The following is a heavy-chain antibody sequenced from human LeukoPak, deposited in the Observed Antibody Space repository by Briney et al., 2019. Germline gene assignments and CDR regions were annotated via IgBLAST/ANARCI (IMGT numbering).Heavy chain of an antibody. D-gene: IGHD1-26*01. J-gene: IGHJ4*02. V-gene: IGHV3-9*01. Sequence: GRSLRLSCSASGFTFDDFAMHWVRQVPGRGLEWVATISWNSDGSGYADSVKGRFTIYRDNAKNPLYLQMNSLKPEDSALYYCTKMGPTPYAFDHWGLGTLVTVSS. CDR2: ISWNSDGS. CDR1: GFTFDDFA. CDR3: TKMGPTPYAFDH.